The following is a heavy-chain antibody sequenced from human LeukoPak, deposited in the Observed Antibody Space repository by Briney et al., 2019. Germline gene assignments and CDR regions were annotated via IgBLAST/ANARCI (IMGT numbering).Heavy chain of an antibody. Sequence: QAGGSLRLSCAGSGFTFNNYAMNWVRQAPGKGLQWVAAVSGDGQRTFYADSVKGRFTIFRDNSMNMLSLQMNSLRADDTALYYCAKEQDNLLLLSHFDAWGQGILVTVSA. CDR1: GFTFNNYA. CDR3: AKEQDNLLLLSHFDA. V-gene: IGHV3-23*01. J-gene: IGHJ4*02. CDR2: VSGDGQRT. D-gene: IGHD1-14*01.